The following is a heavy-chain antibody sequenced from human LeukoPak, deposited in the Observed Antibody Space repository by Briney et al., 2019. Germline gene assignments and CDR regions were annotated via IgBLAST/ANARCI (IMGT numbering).Heavy chain of an antibody. CDR3: ARDWNGSGTAFDH. Sequence: GESLRLSCAASGFSLSAYWMSWVRQAPGKGLEWVANIKVDGTEKYYVDSVKGRFTISRDNAKNSLSLQMSGLRAEDTAVYYCARDWNGSGTAFDHWGQGTLVTVSS. CDR2: IKVDGTEK. CDR1: GFSLSAYW. V-gene: IGHV3-7*05. J-gene: IGHJ4*02. D-gene: IGHD1-1*01.